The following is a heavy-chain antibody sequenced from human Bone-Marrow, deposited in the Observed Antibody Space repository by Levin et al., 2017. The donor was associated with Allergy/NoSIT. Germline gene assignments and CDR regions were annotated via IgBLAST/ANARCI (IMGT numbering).Heavy chain of an antibody. Sequence: GESLKISCAASGFTVSNYYMNWVRQAPGKGLEWVSVIYSGGSTYYADSVKGRFTISRDNYRNTLYLQMNSLRAEDTAVYYCASSTGHDLFDYWGQGTLVTVSS. D-gene: IGHD5-12*01. J-gene: IGHJ4*02. CDR1: GFTVSNYY. V-gene: IGHV3-53*01. CDR2: IYSGGST. CDR3: ASSTGHDLFDY.